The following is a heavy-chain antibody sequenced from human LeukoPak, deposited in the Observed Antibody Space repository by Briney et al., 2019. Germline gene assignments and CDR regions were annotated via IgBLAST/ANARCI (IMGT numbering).Heavy chain of an antibody. D-gene: IGHD6-6*01. CDR3: ARETRYSSSLEY. J-gene: IGHJ4*02. V-gene: IGHV1-8*01. Sequence: ASVKVSCKASGYTFTSYDINWVRQATGQGLEWMGWMNPNSGNTGYAQKFQGRVTMTRNTSISTAYMELSSLRSEDTAVYYCARETRYSSSLEYWGQGTLVTVSS. CDR2: MNPNSGNT. CDR1: GYTFTSYD.